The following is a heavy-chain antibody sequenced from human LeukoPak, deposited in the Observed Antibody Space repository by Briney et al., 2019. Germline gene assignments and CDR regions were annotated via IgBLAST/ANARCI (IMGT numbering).Heavy chain of an antibody. J-gene: IGHJ4*02. CDR3: TRDAVYYYDSSGYYPDY. V-gene: IGHV3-49*03. D-gene: IGHD3-22*01. CDR1: GFTFGDYA. Sequence: GGSLRLSCTASGFTFGDYAMSWFRQAPGKGLEWVGFIRSKPYGGTTEYAASVKGRFTISRDDSKSIAYLQMNSLKTEDTAVYYRTRDAVYYYDSSGYYPDYWGQGTLVTVSS. CDR2: IRSKPYGGTT.